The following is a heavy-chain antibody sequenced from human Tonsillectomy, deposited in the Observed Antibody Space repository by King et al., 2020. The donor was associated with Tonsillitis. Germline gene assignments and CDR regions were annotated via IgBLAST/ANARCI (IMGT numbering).Heavy chain of an antibody. CDR1: GFTFSNYY. V-gene: IGHV3-21*01. CDR3: AKDKGADYYDSGRGAFDI. Sequence: DVQLVESGGGLVKPGGSLRLSCATSGFTFSNYYRNWVRQAPGGGLEWVSAISSSNKYIYYADSVKGRFTISRDSAKNSLYLQMNSLRAEETAVYYCAKDKGADYYDSGRGAFDIWGQGAMVTVSS. D-gene: IGHD3-22*01. CDR2: ISSSNKYI. J-gene: IGHJ3*02.